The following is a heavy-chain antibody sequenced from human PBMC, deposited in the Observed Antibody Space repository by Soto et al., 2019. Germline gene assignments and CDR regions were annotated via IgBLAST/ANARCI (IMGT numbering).Heavy chain of an antibody. CDR1: GYTFTSYD. J-gene: IGHJ4*02. CDR2: MNPNSGNT. V-gene: IGHV1-8*01. Sequence: QVQLVQSGAEVKKPGASVKVSCKASGYTFTSYDINWVRQATGQGLEWMGWMNPNSGNTGYAQKFQGRVTMTRNTSISTVYMELSSLRSEDTDLYYCARERGASSPFDYWGQGTLVTVSS. D-gene: IGHD6-19*01. CDR3: ARERGASSPFDY.